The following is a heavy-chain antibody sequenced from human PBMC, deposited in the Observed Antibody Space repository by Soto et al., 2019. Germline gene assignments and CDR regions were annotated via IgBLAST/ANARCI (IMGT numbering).Heavy chain of an antibody. D-gene: IGHD3-22*01. CDR2: MSWNDDK. V-gene: IGHV2-5*01. CDR1: GFSLSTIGVG. J-gene: IGHJ5*02. CDR3: AHMCSGYNRDNWFDP. Sequence: QITLKESGPTLVKPTQTLTLTCTFSGFSLSTIGVGVGWIRQPPGKALEGLALMSWNDDKRYSPSRKSRLTITKDTSKNQVVLTMTNMDPVDTATYYCAHMCSGYNRDNWFDPWGQGTLVSVSS.